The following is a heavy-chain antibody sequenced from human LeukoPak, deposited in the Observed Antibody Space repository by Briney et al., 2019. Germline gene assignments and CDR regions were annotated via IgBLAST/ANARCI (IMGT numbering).Heavy chain of an antibody. CDR1: GGSISSYY. CDR2: IYYSGST. CDR3: ARDLGGDYDY. J-gene: IGHJ4*02. D-gene: IGHD4-17*01. V-gene: IGHV4-59*01. Sequence: SETLSLTCTVSGGSISSYYWSWIRQPPGKGLEWIGYIYYSGSTNYNPSLKSRVTISVDTSKNQFSLKLSSVTAADTAAYYCARDLGGDYDYWGQGTLVTVSS.